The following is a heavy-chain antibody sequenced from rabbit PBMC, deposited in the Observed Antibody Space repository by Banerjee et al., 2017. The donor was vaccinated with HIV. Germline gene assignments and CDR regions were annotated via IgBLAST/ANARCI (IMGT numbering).Heavy chain of an antibody. J-gene: IGHJ4*01. CDR1: GFDFSSYS. V-gene: IGHV1S40*01. D-gene: IGHD1-1*01. Sequence: LKLSCTASGFDFSSYSMSWVRQAPGKGLEWIGCINSSSRNVVYASWAKGRFTISRTSSTTVTLQMTSLTAADTATYFCARDLGGVIGWNFNLWGPGTL. CDR2: INSSSRNV. CDR3: ARDLGGVIGWNFNL.